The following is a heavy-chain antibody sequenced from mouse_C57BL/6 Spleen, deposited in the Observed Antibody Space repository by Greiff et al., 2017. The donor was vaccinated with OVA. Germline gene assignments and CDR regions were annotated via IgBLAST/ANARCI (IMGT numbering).Heavy chain of an antibody. J-gene: IGHJ4*01. CDR3: ASLWLRRDPYAMDD. CDR1: GFTIKNTY. Sequence: VQLKESVAELVRPGASVKLSCTASGFTIKNTYMHWVKQRPEQGLEWIGRIDPANGNTNYAPKFQGKATITADTSSNTAYLQLSSLTSEDTAIYYCASLWLRRDPYAMDDWGQGTSVTVSS. CDR2: IDPANGNT. D-gene: IGHD2-2*01. V-gene: IGHV14-3*01.